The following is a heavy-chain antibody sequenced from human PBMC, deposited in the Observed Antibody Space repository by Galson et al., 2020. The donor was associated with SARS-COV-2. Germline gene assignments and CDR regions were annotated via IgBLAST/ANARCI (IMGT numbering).Heavy chain of an antibody. CDR3: ARYNGTSHYY. CDR2: IHSNGHA. CDR1: GGSISSTY. Sequence: SETLSLTCTVTGGSISSTYWSWIRQPPGKGLEWIGYIHSNGHAKHNPSLKSRATMTVDTSEKQFSLKLSSATAADTAVYYCARYNGTSHYYWGQGTLVTVSS. J-gene: IGHJ4*02. D-gene: IGHD1-26*01. V-gene: IGHV4-59*08.